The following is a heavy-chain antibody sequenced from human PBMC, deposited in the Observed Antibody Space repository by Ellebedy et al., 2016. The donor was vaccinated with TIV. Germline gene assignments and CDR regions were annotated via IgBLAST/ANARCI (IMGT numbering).Heavy chain of an antibody. V-gene: IGHV1-46*01. Sequence: AASVKVSCKASGYTFTSHYIHWMRQAPGHGLEWMGIINPAGGTTYYAQNFQGRVTMTRETSTSTVYMELNSLRSEDTAVYYCARDSRQWLEQYYYDYWGQGTLVIVSS. CDR2: INPAGGTT. CDR3: ARDSRQWLEQYYYDY. J-gene: IGHJ4*02. CDR1: GYTFTSHY. D-gene: IGHD6-19*01.